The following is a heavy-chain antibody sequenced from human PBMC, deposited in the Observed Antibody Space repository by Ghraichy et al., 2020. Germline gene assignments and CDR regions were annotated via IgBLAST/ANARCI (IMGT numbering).Heavy chain of an antibody. CDR1: GFTFSSYW. CDR3: ARVSVGTAIVVFDY. Sequence: GGSLRLSCAASGFTFSSYWMHWVRQAPGKGLAWVSPINDDGSTITYADSVKGRFTISRDNAKNTLYLQMNSLRAEDTAMYYCARVSVGTAIVVFDYWGQGTLATVS. V-gene: IGHV3-74*01. CDR2: INDDGSTI. D-gene: IGHD2-15*01. J-gene: IGHJ4*02.